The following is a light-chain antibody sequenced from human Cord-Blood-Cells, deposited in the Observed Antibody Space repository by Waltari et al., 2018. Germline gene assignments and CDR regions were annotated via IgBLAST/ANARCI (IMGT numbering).Light chain of an antibody. CDR1: QSISSY. CDR2: AAS. J-gene: IGKJ3*01. CDR3: QQSYSTPFT. V-gene: IGKV1-39*01. Sequence: DIQMTQSPSSLSASVGDRVTITCRASQSISSYLDWYQQKPGKATKLLIYAASSLQSGVPSRFSGSGSGTDFTLTISSLQPEDFATYDGQQSYSTPFTFGPGTKVDIK.